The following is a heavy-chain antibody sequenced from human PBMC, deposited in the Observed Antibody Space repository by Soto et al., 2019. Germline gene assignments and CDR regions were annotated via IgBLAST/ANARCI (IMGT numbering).Heavy chain of an antibody. J-gene: IGHJ4*02. Sequence: GGSLRLSCAASGFTFSSYAMSWVRQAPGKGLEWVSAISGSGGSTYYADSVKGRFTISRDNSKNTLYLQMNSLRAEDTAVYYCAKDIESGIAVAGIGGYWGQGTLVTVSS. CDR1: GFTFSSYA. V-gene: IGHV3-23*01. CDR3: AKDIESGIAVAGIGGY. CDR2: ISGSGGST. D-gene: IGHD6-19*01.